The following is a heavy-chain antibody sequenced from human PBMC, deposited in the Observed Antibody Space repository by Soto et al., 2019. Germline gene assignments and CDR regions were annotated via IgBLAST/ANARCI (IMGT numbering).Heavy chain of an antibody. CDR3: ARERYYYDSSGYSPDY. Sequence: GGSLRLSCAASGFTFSSYGMHWVRQAPGKGLEWVAVIWYDGSNKYYADSVKGRFTISRDNSKNTLYLQMNSLRAEDTAVYYCARERYYYDSSGYSPDYWGQGTLVTSPQ. CDR2: IWYDGSNK. D-gene: IGHD3-22*01. CDR1: GFTFSSYG. J-gene: IGHJ4*02. V-gene: IGHV3-33*01.